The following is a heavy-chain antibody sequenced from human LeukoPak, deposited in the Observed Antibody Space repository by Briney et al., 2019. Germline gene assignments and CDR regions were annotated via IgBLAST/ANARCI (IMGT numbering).Heavy chain of an antibody. V-gene: IGHV5-51*01. CDR2: IYPGDSDT. CDR1: GYSFSSYW. CDR3: ARARSCGGGSCYAEY. J-gene: IGHJ4*02. Sequence: PGESLRISCKGSGYSFSSYWISWVRQMPGKGLEWMGIIYPGDSDTRYSPSFQGQVTISVDKSISTAYLQWSSLKASDTAMYYCARARSCGGGSCYAEYWGQGTLVTVSS. D-gene: IGHD2-15*01.